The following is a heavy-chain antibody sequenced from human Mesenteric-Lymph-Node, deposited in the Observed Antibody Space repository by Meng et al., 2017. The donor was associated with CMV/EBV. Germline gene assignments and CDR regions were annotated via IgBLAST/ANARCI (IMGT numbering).Heavy chain of an antibody. J-gene: IGHJ6*02. D-gene: IGHD6-13*01. CDR3: ARDPYSDTWYGNYYGMDV. CDR1: GYTFTSYD. CDR2: MNPNSGKT. V-gene: IGHV1-8*01. Sequence: ASVKVSCKASGYTFTSYDINWVRQATGQGLEWMGWMNPNSGKTGYAQKFQGRVTITRNTSISTAYMELSSLTSDDTAVYYCARDPYSDTWYGNYYGMDVWGQGTTVTVSS.